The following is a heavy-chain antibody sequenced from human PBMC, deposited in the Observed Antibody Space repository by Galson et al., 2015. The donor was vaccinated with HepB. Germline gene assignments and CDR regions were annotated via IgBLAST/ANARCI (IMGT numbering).Heavy chain of an antibody. Sequence: SVKVSCKVLEYTFTQLAMHWVRQAPGKGLEWMGGFDAEDVETKYADQFQGRLTMTEDPAEETAYMELSGLRSEDTAVYYCVTSEMWMHVWTDWGQGPLATVSS. CDR1: EYTFTQLA. D-gene: IGHD5-24*01. V-gene: IGHV1-24*01. CDR3: VTSEMWMHVWTD. J-gene: IGHJ4*02. CDR2: FDAEDVET.